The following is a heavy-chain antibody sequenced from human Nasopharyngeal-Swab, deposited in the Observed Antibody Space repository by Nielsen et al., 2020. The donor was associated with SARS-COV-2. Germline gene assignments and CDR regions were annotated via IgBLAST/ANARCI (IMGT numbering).Heavy chain of an antibody. Sequence: SETLSLTCAVYGGSFSGYYWSWIRQPPGKGLEWIGEINHSGSTNYNPSLKSRVTISVDTSKNQFSLKLSSVTAADTAVYYCARGLRDKYYFDYWGQGTLVTVSS. CDR2: INHSGST. J-gene: IGHJ4*02. D-gene: IGHD3-16*01. CDR3: ARGLRDKYYFDY. V-gene: IGHV4-34*01. CDR1: GGSFSGYY.